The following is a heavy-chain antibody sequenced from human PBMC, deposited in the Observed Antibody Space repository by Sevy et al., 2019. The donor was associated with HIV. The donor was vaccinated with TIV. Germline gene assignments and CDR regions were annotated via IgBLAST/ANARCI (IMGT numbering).Heavy chain of an antibody. J-gene: IGHJ4*02. CDR2: IWYDGSNK. Sequence: GGSLRLSCAASGFTFSSYGMHWVRQAPGKGLEWVAVIWYDGSNKYYADSVKGRFTISRDNSKNTLYLQMISLRAEDTAVYYCARDKLPPVMVTMVRGALSYYFDYWGQGTLVTVSS. D-gene: IGHD3-10*01. CDR1: GFTFSSYG. V-gene: IGHV3-33*01. CDR3: ARDKLPPVMVTMVRGALSYYFDY.